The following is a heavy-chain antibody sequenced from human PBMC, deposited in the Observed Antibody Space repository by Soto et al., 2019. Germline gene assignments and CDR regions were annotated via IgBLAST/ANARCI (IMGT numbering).Heavy chain of an antibody. V-gene: IGHV5-51*01. CDR3: AASIFYYGMDV. CDR2: IYPGDSDT. Sequence: PGESLQISCKGSGYTFTNYWIGCVRQMPGKGLEWIGIIYPGDSDTKYNPSFQGQVTISADKSITTTYLQWSSLKASDTAIYYCAASIFYYGMDVWGKGTKVTVSS. CDR1: GYTFTNYW. J-gene: IGHJ6*04.